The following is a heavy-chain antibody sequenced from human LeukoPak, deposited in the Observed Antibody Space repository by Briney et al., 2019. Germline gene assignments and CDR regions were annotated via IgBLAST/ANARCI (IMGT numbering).Heavy chain of an antibody. V-gene: IGHV1-2*02. D-gene: IGHD6-13*01. Sequence: ASVKVSCKASGYTFTGYYMHWVRQAPGQGLEWMGWINPNIGVTNYAQKFQGRVTMTRDTSISTAYMELSRLRSDDTAVYYCVLAAAGLNWFDPWGQGTLVTVSS. J-gene: IGHJ5*02. CDR1: GYTFTGYY. CDR2: INPNIGVT. CDR3: VLAAAGLNWFDP.